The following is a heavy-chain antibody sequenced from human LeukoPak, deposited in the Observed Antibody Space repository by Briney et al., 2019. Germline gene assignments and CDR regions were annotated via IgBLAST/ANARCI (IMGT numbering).Heavy chain of an antibody. CDR2: ISSSGSTI. V-gene: IGHV3-11*01. D-gene: IGHD3-22*01. Sequence: GGSLRLSCAASEFTVSSNYMSWVRQAPGKGLEWVSYISSSGSTIYYADSVKGRFTISRDNAKNSLYLQMNSLRAEDTAVYYCARDPGAYYYDSSGYYYDWYFDLWGRGTLVTVSS. CDR3: ARDPGAYYYDSSGYYYDWYFDL. J-gene: IGHJ2*01. CDR1: EFTVSSNY.